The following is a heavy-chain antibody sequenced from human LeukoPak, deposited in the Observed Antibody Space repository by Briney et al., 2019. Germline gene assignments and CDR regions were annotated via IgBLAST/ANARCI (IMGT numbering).Heavy chain of an antibody. CDR1: ADSLSSGGHY. Sequence: PSQTLSLTCTVSADSLSSGGHYWAWIRQLPGKGLESIGFIHNSGSSRHNPSLKDRVAISVDASRKQFALRLSSVTAADTAIYYCARGGNRFGGFYFDYWGQGIQVIVSS. CDR3: ARGGNRFGGFYFDY. CDR2: IHNSGSS. V-gene: IGHV4-31*03. J-gene: IGHJ4*02. D-gene: IGHD3-10*01.